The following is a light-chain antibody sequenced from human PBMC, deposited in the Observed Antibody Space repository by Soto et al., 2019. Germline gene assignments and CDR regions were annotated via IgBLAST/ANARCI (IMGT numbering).Light chain of an antibody. V-gene: IGKV1-39*01. CDR1: ASISRF. Sequence: DLQMTPSPSTLSASVGARVTIPCRASASISRFLNWYQQKPGRGPKLLIYAAFSLQSGVPSRFSASGTGTDFTLTISSLQPEDFATYYCQQSYTTPRTFGQGTKV. CDR2: AAF. CDR3: QQSYTTPRT. J-gene: IGKJ1*01.